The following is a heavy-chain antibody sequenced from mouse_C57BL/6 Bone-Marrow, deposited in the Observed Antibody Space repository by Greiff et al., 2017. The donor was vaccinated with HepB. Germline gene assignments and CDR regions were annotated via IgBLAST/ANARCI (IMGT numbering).Heavy chain of an antibody. D-gene: IGHD1-1*01. Sequence: EVKLMECGEGLVKPGGSLKLSCAASGFTFSSYAMSWVRQTPEKRLEWVAYISSGGDYIYYADTVKGRFTISRDNARNTLYLQMSSLKSEDTAMYYCTRETTVVANYFDYWGQGTTLTVSS. CDR2: ISSGGDYI. V-gene: IGHV5-9-1*02. CDR3: TRETTVVANYFDY. CDR1: GFTFSSYA. J-gene: IGHJ2*01.